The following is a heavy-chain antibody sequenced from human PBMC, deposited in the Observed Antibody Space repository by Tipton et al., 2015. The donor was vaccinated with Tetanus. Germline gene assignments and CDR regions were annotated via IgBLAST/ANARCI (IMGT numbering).Heavy chain of an antibody. J-gene: IGHJ4*02. CDR2: SWYDGTDK. V-gene: IGHV3-33*01. CDR3: AREADCSGGSCFSGDFDN. Sequence: SLRLSCAASGFTFNGYGMHWVRQAPGKGLEWVAVSWYDGTDKYYADSVKGRFTISRDNSKNTLYLQMNSLRAEDTAVCYCAREADCSGGSCFSGDFDNWGQGTQVTVSS. D-gene: IGHD2-15*01. CDR1: GFTFNGYG.